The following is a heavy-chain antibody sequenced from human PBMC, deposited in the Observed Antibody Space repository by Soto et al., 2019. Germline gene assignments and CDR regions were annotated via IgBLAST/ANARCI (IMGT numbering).Heavy chain of an antibody. Sequence: EVQMLESGGYLVQPGGSLRVSCASGFTFSHCTMAWVRQAPGKGLEWVSGFSRSTGVSYYADTVKGRFTISRDNSKNTVFLQMNSLRAEDTAVYYCANGGLHGSIDGGLSYFHHWDQGTLVTVSS. CDR2: FSRSTGVS. CDR3: ANGGLHGSIDGGLSYFHH. CDR1: GFTFSHCT. V-gene: IGHV3-23*01. J-gene: IGHJ4*02. D-gene: IGHD2-15*01.